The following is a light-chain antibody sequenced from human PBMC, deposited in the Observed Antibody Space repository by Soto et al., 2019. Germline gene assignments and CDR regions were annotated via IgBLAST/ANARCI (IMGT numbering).Light chain of an antibody. J-gene: IGKJ5*01. CDR2: DAS. V-gene: IGKV3D-20*01. CDR3: QRYGSSQIT. Sequence: IVLTQSPATLSLSPGERATLSCRASRSVSSSYLAWYQQKPGLAPRLLIYDASSRATGIPDRFSGSGSGTDFTLTISRLEPEDFAVYYCQRYGSSQITFGQGTRLEIK. CDR1: RSVSSSY.